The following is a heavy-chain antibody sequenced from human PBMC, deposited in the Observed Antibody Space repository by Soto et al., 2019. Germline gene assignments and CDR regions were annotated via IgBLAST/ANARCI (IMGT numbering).Heavy chain of an antibody. Sequence: NPSEPLSLTCAVYGGSVHGYYWTWIRQHPGKGLEWIGEINHTGGTHYNPSLKSRVTMSVYTSKNQFSLRLSSVTAADTAIYYCSIRITVFGSLIHPFDRRRQGTRVTVSS. J-gene: IGHJ5*02. CDR1: GGSVHGYY. CDR2: INHTGGT. V-gene: IGHV4-34*01. D-gene: IGHD3-3*01. CDR3: SIRITVFGSLIHPFDR.